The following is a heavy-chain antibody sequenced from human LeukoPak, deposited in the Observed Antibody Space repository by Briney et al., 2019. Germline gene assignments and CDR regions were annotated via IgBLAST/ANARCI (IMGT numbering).Heavy chain of an antibody. CDR2: FDPEDGET. V-gene: IGHV1-24*01. CDR1: GYTLTELS. J-gene: IGHJ4*02. Sequence: ASVKVSCKVSGYTLTELSMHWVRQPPGKGLEWMGGFDPEDGETIYAQKFQGRVTMTEDTSTDTAYMELSSLRSEDTAVYYCATDPQSSGWSFPFGYWGQGTLVTVSS. CDR3: ATDPQSSGWSFPFGY. D-gene: IGHD6-19*01.